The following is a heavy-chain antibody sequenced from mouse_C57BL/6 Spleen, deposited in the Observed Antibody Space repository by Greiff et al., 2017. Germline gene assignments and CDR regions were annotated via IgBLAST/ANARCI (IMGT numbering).Heavy chain of an antibody. V-gene: IGHV2-9*01. CDR2: IWGGGRT. Sequence: VQLQESGPGLVAPSQSLSITCTVSGFSLPRYGVDWVRQPPGKGLEWLGVIWGGGRTNYNSALMSRLSISKDNSKSQVFLKMNSLQTDDTAMYYCAKSSYYDYGDYAMDYWGQGTSVTVSS. D-gene: IGHD2-4*01. CDR1: GFSLPRYG. J-gene: IGHJ4*01. CDR3: AKSSYYDYGDYAMDY.